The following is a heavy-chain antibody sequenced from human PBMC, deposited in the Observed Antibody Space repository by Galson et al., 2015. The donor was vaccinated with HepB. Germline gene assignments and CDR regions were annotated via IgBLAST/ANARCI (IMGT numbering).Heavy chain of an antibody. D-gene: IGHD1-1*01. V-gene: IGHV3-30*03. J-gene: IGHJ4*02. Sequence: SLRLYCAASGFTFSNYGLHWVRQAPGKGLEWVAIISYDGSDKKYADSVRGRFTVSRDNSKNTLYLHLNNLRVEDTAVYYCVREENWNTWLYWGQGTLVTVSS. CDR3: VREENWNTWLY. CDR1: GFTFSNYG. CDR2: ISYDGSDK.